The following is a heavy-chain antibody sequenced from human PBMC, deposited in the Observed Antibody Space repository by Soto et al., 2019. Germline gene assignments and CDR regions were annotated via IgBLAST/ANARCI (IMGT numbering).Heavy chain of an antibody. V-gene: IGHV4-61*01. CDR2: GSYSGTT. D-gene: IGHD4-17*01. Sequence: SETLSLTCTVSGVSVSSGSFYWAWIRQPPGKGLEWIGFGSYSGTTNYKPSLKSRVTISVDTSRNQISLKVSSLTAADTAVYYCARSATVTQYDYWGQGTLVTVSS. CDR3: ARSATVTQYDY. J-gene: IGHJ4*02. CDR1: GVSVSSGSFY.